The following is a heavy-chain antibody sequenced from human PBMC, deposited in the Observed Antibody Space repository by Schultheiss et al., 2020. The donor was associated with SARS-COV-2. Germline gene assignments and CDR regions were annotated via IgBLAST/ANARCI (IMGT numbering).Heavy chain of an antibody. CDR1: GGSFSGYY. J-gene: IGHJ4*02. D-gene: IGHD6-19*01. Sequence: SETLSLTCAVYGGSFSGYYWSWIRQPPGKGLEWIGEINHSGSTNYNPSLKSRVTISVDTSKNQFSLKLSSVTAADTAVYYCARAFLGGSGWYFFDYWGQGTLVTVSS. V-gene: IGHV4-34*01. CDR3: ARAFLGGSGWYFFDY. CDR2: INHSGST.